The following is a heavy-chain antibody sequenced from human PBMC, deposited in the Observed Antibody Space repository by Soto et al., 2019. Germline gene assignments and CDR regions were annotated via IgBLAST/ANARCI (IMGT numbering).Heavy chain of an antibody. V-gene: IGHV3-7*03. CDR2: INEDESEK. CDR3: ARPPPRVYDSGGYYYGPLES. D-gene: IGHD3-22*01. Sequence: GGSLILSCAASGFPFSSYAMTSVRRAPGTGLEWVANINEDESEKYYADSVKGRFTISRDNANNSLFLQMNSLRAEDTATYYCARPPPRVYDSGGYYYGPLESWGQGTLVTVSS. CDR1: GFPFSSYA. J-gene: IGHJ4*02.